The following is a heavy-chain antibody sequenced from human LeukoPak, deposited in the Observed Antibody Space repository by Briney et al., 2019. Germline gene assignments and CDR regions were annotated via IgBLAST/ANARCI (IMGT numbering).Heavy chain of an antibody. CDR1: GFTFSSYA. V-gene: IGHV3-48*01. CDR3: AREQQLVSFDY. Sequence: GGSLRLSCAASGFTFSSYAMSWVRQAPGKGLEWVSAISSSSSTIYYADSVKGRFTISRDNAKNSLYLQMNSLRAEDTAVYYCAREQQLVSFDYWGQGTLVTVSS. D-gene: IGHD6-13*01. J-gene: IGHJ4*02. CDR2: ISSSSSTI.